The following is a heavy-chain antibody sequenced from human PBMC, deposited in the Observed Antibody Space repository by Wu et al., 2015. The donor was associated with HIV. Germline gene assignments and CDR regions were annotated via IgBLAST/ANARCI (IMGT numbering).Heavy chain of an antibody. CDR2: ISAYDGNR. Sequence: QVQVVQSGPEVKKPGASMKVSCKVSGYVFTRYGITWVRQAPGQGLEWMGWISAYDGNRNYAQNFQGRVTLTTDTAADTAYMEMRSLRSDDTAVYYCARGGWEGSMTSCLLTTWGQGTLVTVSS. CDR3: ARGGWEGSMTSCLLTT. CDR1: GYVFTRYG. V-gene: IGHV1-18*01. J-gene: IGHJ4*02. D-gene: IGHD1-26*01.